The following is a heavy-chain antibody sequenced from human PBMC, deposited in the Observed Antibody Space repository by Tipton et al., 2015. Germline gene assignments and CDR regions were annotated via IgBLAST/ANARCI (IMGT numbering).Heavy chain of an antibody. CDR1: GYTFTSYG. V-gene: IGHV1-18*01. J-gene: IGHJ4*02. CDR3: ARENSMWYPYFDY. D-gene: IGHD2-15*01. CDR2: ISPYNANT. Sequence: QSGPEVKKPGASVKVSCKTAGYTFTSYGVSWLRQAPGKGLEWMGWISPYNANTKYAQKFLGRVTVTTDASTNTAYMELRTLRSDDTAVYYCARENSMWYPYFDYWGQGTLVTVSS.